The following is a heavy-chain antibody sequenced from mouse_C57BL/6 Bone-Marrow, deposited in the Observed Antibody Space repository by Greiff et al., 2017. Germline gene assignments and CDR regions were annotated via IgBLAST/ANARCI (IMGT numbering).Heavy chain of an antibody. CDR2: IHPSDSDT. D-gene: IGHD3-2*02. J-gene: IGHJ3*01. V-gene: IGHV1-74*01. Sequence: QVQLQQPGAELVKPGASVKVSCKASGYTFTSYWMHWVKQRPGQGLEWIGSIHPSDSDTNYNQKFKGKATLTVDKSSSTAYMQLSSLTSEDSAVYYCAIADSSGPWFAYWGQGTLVTVSA. CDR3: AIADSSGPWFAY. CDR1: GYTFTSYW.